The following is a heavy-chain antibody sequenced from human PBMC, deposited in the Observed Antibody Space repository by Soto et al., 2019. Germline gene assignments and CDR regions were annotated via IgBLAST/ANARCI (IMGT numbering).Heavy chain of an antibody. CDR2: ISGSGGST. CDR3: AKDYYDSSGYYYGMDV. D-gene: IGHD3-22*01. V-gene: IGHV3-23*01. J-gene: IGHJ6*02. Sequence: PGGSLRLSCAASGFTFSDYYMNWVRQRPGEGLEWVSAISGSGGSTYYADSVKGRFTISRDNSKNTLYLQMNSLRAEDTAVYYCAKDYYDSSGYYYGMDVWGQGTTVTAP. CDR1: GFTFSDYY.